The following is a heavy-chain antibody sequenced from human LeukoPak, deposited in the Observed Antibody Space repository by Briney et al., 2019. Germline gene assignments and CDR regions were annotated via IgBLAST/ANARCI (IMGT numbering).Heavy chain of an antibody. CDR1: GGSISSSSYY. J-gene: IGHJ3*02. CDR2: IYYSGST. CDR3: ARARKQQLYSDAFDI. D-gene: IGHD6-13*01. Sequence: ASETLSLTCTVSGGSISSSSYYWGWIRQPPGKGLEWIGSIYYSGSTYYNPSLKSRVTISVDTSKNHFSLKLSSVTAADTAVYYCARARKQQLYSDAFDIWGQGTMVTVSS. V-gene: IGHV4-39*02.